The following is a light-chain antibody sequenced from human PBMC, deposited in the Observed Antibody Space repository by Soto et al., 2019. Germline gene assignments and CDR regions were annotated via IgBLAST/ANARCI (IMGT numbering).Light chain of an antibody. Sequence: ETVLTQSPGTLSLSQGERATLSCRASQSVTSSYIAWYQQKPGQAPRLLIHGASNRATGIPDKFSGSGSGTDFTFMISRLETEDFAVYYCQQFGVTRWAFGQGPKVEVK. CDR2: GAS. CDR1: QSVTSSY. J-gene: IGKJ1*01. V-gene: IGKV3-20*01. CDR3: QQFGVTRWA.